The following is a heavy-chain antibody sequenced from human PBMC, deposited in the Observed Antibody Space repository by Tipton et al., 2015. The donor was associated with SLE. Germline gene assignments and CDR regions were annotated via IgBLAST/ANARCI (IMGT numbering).Heavy chain of an antibody. CDR2: ISGSGGST. V-gene: IGHV3-23*01. J-gene: IGHJ5*02. CDR1: GFTFGSYA. D-gene: IGHD6-19*01. Sequence: SLRLSCEASGFTFGSYAMTWVRQAPGKGLEWVSGISGSGGSTYYADSVKGRFTISRDNSKNTLYLQMNSLRAEDTAVYYCARGRVAGWFDPWGQGTLVTVSS. CDR3: ARGRVAGWFDP.